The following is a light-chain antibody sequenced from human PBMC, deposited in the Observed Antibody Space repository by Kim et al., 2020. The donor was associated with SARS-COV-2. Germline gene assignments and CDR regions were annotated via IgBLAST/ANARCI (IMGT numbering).Light chain of an antibody. J-gene: IGLJ2*01. CDR3: QTWGTVV. CDR2: LNSDGSH. CDR1: SGHSSSA. Sequence: LGASVKLTCTLSSGHSSSAIAWHQQQPEKGPRYLMKLNSDGSHSKGDGIPDRFSGSSSGAERYLTISSLQSEDEADYYCQTWGTVVFGGGTQLTVL. V-gene: IGLV4-69*01.